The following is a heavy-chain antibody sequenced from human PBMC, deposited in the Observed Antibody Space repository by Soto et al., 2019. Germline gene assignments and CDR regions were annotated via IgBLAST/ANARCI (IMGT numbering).Heavy chain of an antibody. J-gene: IGHJ5*01. Sequence: QVQLVECGGGVVQPGTSLRLSCVVSGFTLSNTGVHWVPQARGKGLEWVAMISHDGFSQHYVDCVRGRFTISRDNSKNTLYLLMASLRPEDTSVSYCAKDWGSSGWFNWFDSWGQGTLVIVSS. D-gene: IGHD6-13*01. V-gene: IGHV3-30*18. CDR1: GFTLSNTG. CDR3: AKDWGSSGWFNWFDS. CDR2: ISHDGFSQ.